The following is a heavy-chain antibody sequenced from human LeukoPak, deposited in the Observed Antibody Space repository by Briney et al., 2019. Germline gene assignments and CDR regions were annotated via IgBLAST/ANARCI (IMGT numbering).Heavy chain of an antibody. CDR2: IRYDESNR. V-gene: IGHV3-30*02. J-gene: IGHJ4*02. CDR3: AKSDAGNPDY. CDR1: GFSFSNYG. D-gene: IGHD4-23*01. Sequence: GSLRLSCAASGFSFSNYGMHWVRQAPGKGLEWVAFIRYDESNRFYADSVKGRFTISRDSSKKQLYLQMNSLGAEDTAVYYCAKSDAGNPDYWGQGTLVTVSS.